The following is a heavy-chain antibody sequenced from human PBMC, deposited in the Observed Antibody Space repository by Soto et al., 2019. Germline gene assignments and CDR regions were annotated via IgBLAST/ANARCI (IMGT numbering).Heavy chain of an antibody. CDR2: IYYSGST. V-gene: IGHV4-39*01. D-gene: IGHD3-22*01. Sequence: QLQLQESGPGLVKPSETLSLTCTVSGGSISSSSYYWGWIRQPPGKGLEWIGSIYYSGSTYYNPSLKSRVTISVDTSKNQFSLKLSSVTAADTAVYYCMVGYYDSSGYYSLDYWGQGTLVTVSS. CDR1: GGSISSSSYY. CDR3: MVGYYDSSGYYSLDY. J-gene: IGHJ4*02.